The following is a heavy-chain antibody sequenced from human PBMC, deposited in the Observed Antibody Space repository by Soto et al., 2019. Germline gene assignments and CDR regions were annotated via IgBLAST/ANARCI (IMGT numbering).Heavy chain of an antibody. Sequence: SQTLSLTCAISGDSVSSNSAVWNWIRQSPSRGLEWLGRTYYRSQWHYEYAVFVQSRISIDPDTSKNQFSLQLNSVTPEDTAVYYCVKDIHSSGSERFLTDPFDYWGQGTLVTVSS. J-gene: IGHJ4*02. CDR1: GDSVSSNSAV. V-gene: IGHV6-1*01. CDR3: VKDIHSSGSERFLTDPFDY. CDR2: TYYRSQWHY. D-gene: IGHD3-10*01.